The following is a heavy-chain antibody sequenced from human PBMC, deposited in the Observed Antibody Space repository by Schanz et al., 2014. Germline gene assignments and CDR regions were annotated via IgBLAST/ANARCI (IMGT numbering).Heavy chain of an antibody. D-gene: IGHD2-15*01. V-gene: IGHV1-69*04. CDR3: ATCSGGTCHAKPVLDN. J-gene: IGHJ4*02. CDR1: GGTFVTFF. Sequence: QVHLVQSGAEVKEPGSSVKVSCKPSGGTFVTFFFPWVRQAPGQGPQWMGRISPLLGVANYAQEFQGRLTITADTSTSTAYMELSSLRSEDTAVYYCATCSGGTCHAKPVLDNWGQGTLVTVSS. CDR2: ISPLLGVA.